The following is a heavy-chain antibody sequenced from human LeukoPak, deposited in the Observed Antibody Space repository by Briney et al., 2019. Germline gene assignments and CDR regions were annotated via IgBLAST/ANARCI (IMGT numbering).Heavy chain of an antibody. J-gene: IGHJ4*02. Sequence: GGSLRLSSAASGFTFSSYEMNWVRQAPGKGLEWVSYISSSGSTIYYADSVRGRFTISRDNAKNSLYLQMNSLRVEDTAVYYCARDGVGADGIDYWGQGTLVTVSS. D-gene: IGHD1-26*01. CDR1: GFTFSSYE. V-gene: IGHV3-48*03. CDR3: ARDGVGADGIDY. CDR2: ISSSGSTI.